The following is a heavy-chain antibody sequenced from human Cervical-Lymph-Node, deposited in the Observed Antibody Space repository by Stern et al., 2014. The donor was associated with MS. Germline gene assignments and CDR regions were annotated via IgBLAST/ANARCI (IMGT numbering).Heavy chain of an antibody. J-gene: IGHJ3*02. V-gene: IGHV2-70*01. CDR3: ARFYSSSSFADAFDI. D-gene: IGHD6-6*01. CDR1: GFSLTTSGNC. Sequence: ESGPELVKPRQTLTLTCTFSGFSLTTSGNCVSCIRQPPGTALEWLVFIDWDDDKSYNTSLKTRLTISKDTSKNQVVLTMTNMDPVDTATYYCARFYSSSSFADAFDIWGQGTMVTVSS. CDR2: IDWDDDK.